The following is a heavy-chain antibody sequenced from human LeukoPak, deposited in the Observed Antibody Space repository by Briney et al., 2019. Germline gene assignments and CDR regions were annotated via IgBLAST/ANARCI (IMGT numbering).Heavy chain of an antibody. V-gene: IGHV1-8*03. Sequence: ASVKVSCKASGYTFTTYDINWVRQATGQGLEWMGWMNPNSGNTGYAQKFQGRVTITADKSTSTAYMELSSLRSEDTAVYYCARTTAMVTRYYYMDVWGKGTTVTVSS. CDR3: ARTTAMVTRYYYMDV. D-gene: IGHD5-18*01. J-gene: IGHJ6*03. CDR1: GYTFTTYD. CDR2: MNPNSGNT.